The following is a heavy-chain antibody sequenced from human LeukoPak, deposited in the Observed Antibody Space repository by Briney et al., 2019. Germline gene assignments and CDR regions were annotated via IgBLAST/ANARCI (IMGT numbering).Heavy chain of an antibody. J-gene: IGHJ6*03. CDR3: AREYSSGYYYYYMDV. CDR1: GGSISSYY. Sequence: SETLSLTCTVSGGSISSYYWSWIRQPPGKGLEWIGYIYYSGSTNYNPSLKSRVTISVDTSKNQFSLKLGSVTAADTAVYYCAREYSSGYYYYYMDVWGKGTTVTVSS. D-gene: IGHD6-19*01. V-gene: IGHV4-59*01. CDR2: IYYSGST.